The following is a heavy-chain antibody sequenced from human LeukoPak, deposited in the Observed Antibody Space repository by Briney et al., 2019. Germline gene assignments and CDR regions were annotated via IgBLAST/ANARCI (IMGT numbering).Heavy chain of an antibody. Sequence: GGSLRLSCAASGFTFSSYAMHWVRQAPGKGLEWVAVISYDGSNKYYADSVKGRFTISRDNSKNTLYLQMNSLRAEDTAVYYCARGYDFWSGYSLDYWGQGTLVTVSS. CDR1: GFTFSSYA. CDR3: ARGYDFWSGYSLDY. J-gene: IGHJ4*02. CDR2: ISYDGSNK. V-gene: IGHV3-30*04. D-gene: IGHD3-3*01.